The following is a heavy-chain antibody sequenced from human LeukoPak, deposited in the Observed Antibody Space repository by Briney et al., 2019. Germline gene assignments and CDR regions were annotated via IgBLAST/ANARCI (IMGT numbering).Heavy chain of an antibody. Sequence: PGGSLRLSCTVSGFSVSDNSMSWVRQAPEKGLEWVSSISTSSSYIYYADSVKGRFTISRDNAKKSLYLQMNSLRAEDTAVYYCARGRAVVAASDNWFDPWGQGTLATVSS. J-gene: IGHJ5*02. CDR3: ARGRAVVAASDNWFDP. CDR1: GFSVSDNS. CDR2: ISTSSSYI. V-gene: IGHV3-21*01. D-gene: IGHD2-15*01.